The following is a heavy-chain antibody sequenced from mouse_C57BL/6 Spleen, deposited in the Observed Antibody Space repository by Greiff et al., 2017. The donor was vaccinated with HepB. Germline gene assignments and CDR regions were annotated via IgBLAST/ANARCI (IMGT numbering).Heavy chain of an antibody. D-gene: IGHD1-1*01. J-gene: IGHJ3*01. CDR3: ARHGSRGAWFAY. CDR1: GFTFSSYT. CDR2: ISGGGGNT. Sequence: EVQLVESGGGLVKPGGSLKLSCAASGFTFSSYTMSWVRQTPEKRLEWVATISGGGGNTYYPDSVKGRFTISRDNAKNTLYLQMSSLRSEDTALYYCARHGSRGAWFAYWGQGTLVTVSA. V-gene: IGHV5-9*01.